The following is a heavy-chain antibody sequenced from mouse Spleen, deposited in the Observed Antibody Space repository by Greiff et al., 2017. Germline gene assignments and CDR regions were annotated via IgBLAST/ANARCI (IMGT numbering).Heavy chain of an antibody. Sequence: QVQLQQSGAELVKPGASVKISCKASGYAFSSYWMKWVKQRPGKGLEWIGQIYPGDGDTNYNGKFKGKATLTADKSSSTAYMQLSSLTSEDSAVYFCARGDYYGSSYYFDYWGQGTTLTVSS. V-gene: IGHV1-80*01. CDR1: GYAFSSYW. J-gene: IGHJ2*01. CDR2: IYPGDGDT. CDR3: ARGDYYGSSYYFDY. D-gene: IGHD1-1*01.